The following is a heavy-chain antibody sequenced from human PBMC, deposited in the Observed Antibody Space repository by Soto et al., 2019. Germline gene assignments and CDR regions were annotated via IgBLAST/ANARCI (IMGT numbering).Heavy chain of an antibody. J-gene: IGHJ4*02. CDR1: GFTFSGYS. Sequence: PGGSLRLSCAASGFTFSGYSVNWVRQAPGKGLEWVSYISSGSKTIYYAESGKGRFTVSRDNARNSQYLQMNSLRDEDTAVYYCAREDILGARSFDYWGRGTLVTVSS. CDR3: AREDILGARSFDY. CDR2: ISSGSKTI. D-gene: IGHD3-9*01. V-gene: IGHV3-48*02.